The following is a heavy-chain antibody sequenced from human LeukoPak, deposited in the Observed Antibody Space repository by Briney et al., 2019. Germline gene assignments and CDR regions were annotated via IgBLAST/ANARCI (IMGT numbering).Heavy chain of an antibody. D-gene: IGHD1-26*01. CDR2: IGGTGRNT. CDR1: GFTFSNYA. V-gene: IGHV3-23*01. J-gene: IGHJ4*02. Sequence: GGALRLSCAASGFTFSNYAFSWVRQAPGKGLEWVSIIGGTGRNTHYADSVKGRFTISRDNSKHTLYLQMNSLRAEDTAVYYCAKGGPLVRELVYYWGQGTLVTVSS. CDR3: AKGGPLVRELVYY.